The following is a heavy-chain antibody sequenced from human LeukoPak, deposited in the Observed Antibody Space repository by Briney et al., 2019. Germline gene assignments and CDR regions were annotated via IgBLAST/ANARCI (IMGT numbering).Heavy chain of an antibody. D-gene: IGHD6-13*01. J-gene: IGHJ4*02. CDR3: ARGYSSSSYYFDY. CDR2: IYYSGST. CDR1: GGSISSYY. V-gene: IGHV4-59*01. Sequence: SETLSLTCTASGGSISSYYWSWIRQPPGKGLEWIGYIYYSGSTNYNPSLKSRVTISVDTSKSQFSLKLTSVTAADTAVYYCARGYSSSSYYFDYWGQGTLVTVSS.